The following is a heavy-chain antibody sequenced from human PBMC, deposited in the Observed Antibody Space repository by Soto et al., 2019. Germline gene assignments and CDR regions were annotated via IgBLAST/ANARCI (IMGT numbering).Heavy chain of an antibody. V-gene: IGHV1-46*01. J-gene: IGHJ4*02. Sequence: ASVKVSCKASNDSLSSHFIHWVRQAPGEGLEWMGIINPGPSSASYSKEFQGRLTLTSDMPSRTVYMQLSNLRSDDTAVYYCAGASSRVSSVVAAYWGQGTLVTVSS. CDR1: NDSLSSHF. D-gene: IGHD2-15*01. CDR2: INPGPSSA. CDR3: AGASSRVSSVVAAY.